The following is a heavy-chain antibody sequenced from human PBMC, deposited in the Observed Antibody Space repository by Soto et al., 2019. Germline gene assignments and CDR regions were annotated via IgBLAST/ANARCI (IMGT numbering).Heavy chain of an antibody. CDR1: GFSLTSRPMG. CDR3: AHRLSGYNWNGGYFDS. D-gene: IGHD1-1*01. J-gene: IGHJ4*02. CDR2: IYWDDDK. V-gene: IGHV2-5*02. Sequence: QITLKESAPTRVKPTQTLTLTCTFSGFSLTSRPMGVGWIRQPPGKALEWLAFIYWDDDKRYSPSLRSRLTITKDTSGNQDVLTMTNLDPVDTATYYCAHRLSGYNWNGGYFDSWGQGALVTVSS.